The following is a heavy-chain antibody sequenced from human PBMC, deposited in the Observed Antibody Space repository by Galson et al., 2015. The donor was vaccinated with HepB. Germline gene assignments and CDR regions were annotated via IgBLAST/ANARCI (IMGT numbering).Heavy chain of an antibody. Sequence: SETLSLTCAVYGGSFSGYYWSWIRQPPGKGLEWIGEINHSGSTNYNPSLKSRVTISVDTSKNQFSLKLSSVTAADTAVYYCARGNGFGFLEWLLTHFDYWGQGTLVTVSS. D-gene: IGHD3-3*01. CDR2: INHSGST. CDR3: ARGNGFGFLEWLLTHFDY. V-gene: IGHV4-34*01. CDR1: GGSFSGYY. J-gene: IGHJ4*02.